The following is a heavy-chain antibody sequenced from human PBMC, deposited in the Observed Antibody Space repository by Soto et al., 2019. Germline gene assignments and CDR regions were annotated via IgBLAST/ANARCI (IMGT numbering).Heavy chain of an antibody. V-gene: IGHV3-7*01. Sequence: GGSLRLSCAASGFTFSDYWMSWVRQAPGKGLEWVANIKVDGSEKYYLDSVKGRFSISRDNAENSLSLQMDSLRAEDTAVYYCVRAKVAAGFDYWGQATLVAVFS. CDR2: IKVDGSEK. CDR1: GFTFSDYW. CDR3: VRAKVAAGFDY. J-gene: IGHJ4*02. D-gene: IGHD6-13*01.